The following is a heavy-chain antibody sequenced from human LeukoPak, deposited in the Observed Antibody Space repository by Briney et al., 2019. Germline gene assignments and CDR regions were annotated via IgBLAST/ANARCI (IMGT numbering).Heavy chain of an antibody. V-gene: IGHV3-21*01. CDR1: EFTFSRYS. Sequence: GGSLRLSCAASEFTFSRYSMNWVRQAPGKGLEWISSISAGGSSIYYADSVRGRFTISRDNAKNSLYLQMNSLRDEDTAVYYCARSRYCSSTSCYRWFDPWGQGTLVTVSS. D-gene: IGHD2-2*02. CDR3: ARSRYCSSTSCYRWFDP. CDR2: ISAGGSSI. J-gene: IGHJ5*02.